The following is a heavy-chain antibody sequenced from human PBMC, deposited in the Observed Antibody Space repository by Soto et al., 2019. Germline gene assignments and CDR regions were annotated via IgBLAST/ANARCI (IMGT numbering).Heavy chain of an antibody. Sequence: PSETLSLTCTVSGDSLTSGDYYWSWIRQPPGKGLEWIGYIFYSGSTYYNPSLKSRVTISIDTSKNQFSLKLTSVTAAATAVYYCDRDRRASKSWPPGDYYSYGMDVWGQGTTVTVSS. V-gene: IGHV4-30-4*01. D-gene: IGHD6-13*01. J-gene: IGHJ6*02. CDR1: GDSLTSGDYY. CDR2: IFYSGST. CDR3: DRDRRASKSWPPGDYYSYGMDV.